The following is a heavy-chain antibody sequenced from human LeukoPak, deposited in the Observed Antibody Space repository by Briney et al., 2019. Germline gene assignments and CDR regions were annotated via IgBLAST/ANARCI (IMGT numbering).Heavy chain of an antibody. D-gene: IGHD1-1*01. Sequence: GGSLTLAWALSGFTFSDYDMHWVRHATGKGLEWVSSIGTVGDTYYAGTVKGRFTISRENAKNTLYLQMNSLRAGDTAVYYCARVAKERVGGVYYFDYWGQGTLVTVSS. CDR2: IGTVGDT. J-gene: IGHJ4*02. CDR1: GFTFSDYD. V-gene: IGHV3-13*01. CDR3: ARVAKERVGGVYYFDY.